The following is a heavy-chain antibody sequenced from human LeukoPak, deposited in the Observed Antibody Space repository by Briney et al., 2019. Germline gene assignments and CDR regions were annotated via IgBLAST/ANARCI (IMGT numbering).Heavy chain of an antibody. Sequence: PSETLSLTCTVSGGSISSGTYYWSWIRQPAGKGLEWIGRIYTSGSTNYNPSLKSRVTISVDTSKNQFSLKLPSVTAADTAVYYCARGFGHYFDYWGQGTLVTVSS. CDR3: ARGFGHYFDY. D-gene: IGHD3-16*01. J-gene: IGHJ4*02. CDR2: IYTSGST. CDR1: GGSISSGTYY. V-gene: IGHV4-61*02.